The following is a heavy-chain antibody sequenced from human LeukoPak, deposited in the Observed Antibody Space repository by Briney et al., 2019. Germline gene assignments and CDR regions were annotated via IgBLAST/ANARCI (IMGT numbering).Heavy chain of an antibody. CDR2: IRSKAYGGTT. CDR3: TRAGGPGIAVVYYDY. J-gene: IGHJ4*02. CDR1: GFTFGDYA. Sequence: GGSLRLSCTVSGFTFGDYAMTWFRQAPGGGLEWVGFIRSKAYGGTTEYAASVKGRFTISRDDSKSIAYLQMNSLKTEDTAVYYCTRAGGPGIAVVYYDYWGQGTLVTVSS. V-gene: IGHV3-49*03. D-gene: IGHD6-19*01.